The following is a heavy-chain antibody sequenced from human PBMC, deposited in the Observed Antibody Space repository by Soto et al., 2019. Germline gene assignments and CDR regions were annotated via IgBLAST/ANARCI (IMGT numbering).Heavy chain of an antibody. CDR1: GGSISSSSYY. Sequence: QLQLQESGPGLAKPSETLSLTCTVSGGSISSSSYYWGWIRQPPGKGLEWIGSIYYSGSTYYNPSLKSRVTISVDTSKNQFSLKLSSVTAADTAVYYCARRAMAWTLFDYWGQGTLVTVSS. CDR2: IYYSGST. V-gene: IGHV4-39*01. J-gene: IGHJ4*02. CDR3: ARRAMAWTLFDY. D-gene: IGHD5-18*01.